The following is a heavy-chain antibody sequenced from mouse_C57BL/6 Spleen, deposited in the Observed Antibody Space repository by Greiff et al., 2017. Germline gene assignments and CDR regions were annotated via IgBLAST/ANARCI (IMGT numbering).Heavy chain of an antibody. J-gene: IGHJ2*01. D-gene: IGHD2-3*01. CDR3: ARNDGYYLYYFDY. Sequence: EVKLVESGGGLVKPGGSLKLSCAASGFTFSDYGMHRVRQAPEKGLEWVAYISSGSSTIYYADTVKGRFTISRDNAKNTLFLQMTSLRSEDTAMYYCARNDGYYLYYFDYWGQGTTLTVST. V-gene: IGHV5-17*01. CDR2: ISSGSSTI. CDR1: GFTFSDYG.